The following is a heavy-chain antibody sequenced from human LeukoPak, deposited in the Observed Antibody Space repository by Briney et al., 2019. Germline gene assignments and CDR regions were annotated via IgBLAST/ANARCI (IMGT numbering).Heavy chain of an antibody. CDR2: IYYSGSA. V-gene: IGHV4-59*01. D-gene: IGHD3-10*01. CDR1: GGSINSYY. J-gene: IGHJ5*02. CDR3: ARDALLTGFGALFDP. Sequence: PSETLSLTCTVSGGSINSYYWSWIRQPPGEGLEWIGYIYYSGSANYNPSLKSRVTISVDTSKNQFSLNLSSVTAADTAVYYCARDALLTGFGALFDPWGQGTLVTISS.